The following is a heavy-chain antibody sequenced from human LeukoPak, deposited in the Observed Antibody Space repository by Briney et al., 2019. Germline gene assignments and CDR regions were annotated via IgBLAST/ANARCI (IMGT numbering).Heavy chain of an antibody. CDR1: GGSISSSNW. D-gene: IGHD6-13*01. CDR2: IYHSGST. CDR3: GSSSWYLDY. Sequence: SETLSLTCTVSGGSISSSNWWSWVRQPPGKGLEWIGEIYHSGSTNYNPSLKSRVTISVDNSKNQFSLKLSSVTAADTAVYYCGSSSWYLDYWGQGTLVTVSS. J-gene: IGHJ4*02. V-gene: IGHV4-4*02.